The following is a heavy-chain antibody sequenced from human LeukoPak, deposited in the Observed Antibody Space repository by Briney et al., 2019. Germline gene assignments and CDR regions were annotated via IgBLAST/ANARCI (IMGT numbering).Heavy chain of an antibody. V-gene: IGHV3-48*03. CDR3: ARTLFLRYDDRIGP. CDR1: GFTFSNYE. D-gene: IGHD3-22*01. CDR2: ISSSGSTI. J-gene: IGHJ5*02. Sequence: GGSLRLSCATSGFTFSNYEMNWVRQAPGKGLEWVSYISSSGSTIYYADYVKGRFTISRDNAYNSLFLQMNSLTAEDTAVYYCARTLFLRYDDRIGPWGQGTLVTVSS.